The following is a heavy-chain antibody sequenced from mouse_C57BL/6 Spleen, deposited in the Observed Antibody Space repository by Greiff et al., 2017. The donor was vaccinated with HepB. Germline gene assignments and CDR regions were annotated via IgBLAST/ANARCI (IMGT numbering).Heavy chain of an antibody. CDR3: AIGNAWRLLFDV. CDR2: IHPSDSDT. Sequence: QVQLKQPGAELVKPGASVKVSCKASGYTFTSYWMHWVKQRPGQGLEWIGRIHPSDSDTNYNQKFKGKATLTVDKSSSTAYMQLSSLTSEDSAVYYCAIGNAWRLLFDVWGTGTTVTVSS. D-gene: IGHD2-3*01. J-gene: IGHJ1*03. V-gene: IGHV1-74*01. CDR1: GYTFTSYW.